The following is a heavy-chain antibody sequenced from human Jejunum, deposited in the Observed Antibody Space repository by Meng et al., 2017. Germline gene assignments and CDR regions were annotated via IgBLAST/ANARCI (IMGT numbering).Heavy chain of an antibody. CDR3: ARDLLDPNIAATGWFDP. CDR2: ISHTGRI. Sequence: VHLEESGPGLVKPSGTLSLTCAVSGGSIINNNWWSWVRQPPGKGLEWIGEISHTGRINYNPSLKSRVTMSLDKSKNQFSLDLTSVTGADTAVYYCARDLLDPNIAATGWFDPWGQGTLVTVSS. D-gene: IGHD2/OR15-2a*01. J-gene: IGHJ5*02. V-gene: IGHV4-4*02. CDR1: GGSIINNNW.